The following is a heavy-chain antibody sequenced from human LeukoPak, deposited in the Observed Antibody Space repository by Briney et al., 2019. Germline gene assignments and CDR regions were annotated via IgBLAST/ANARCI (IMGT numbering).Heavy chain of an antibody. CDR2: ISSSGSTI. CDR1: GFTFSSYS. V-gene: IGHV3-48*04. J-gene: IGHJ4*02. Sequence: GGSLRLSCAASGFTFSSYSMNWVRQAPGKGLEWVSYISSSGSTIYYADSVKGRFTISRDNAKNSLYLQMNSLRAEDTAVYYCARVGGDYYFDYWGQGTLVTVSS. CDR3: ARVGGDYYFDY. D-gene: IGHD4-17*01.